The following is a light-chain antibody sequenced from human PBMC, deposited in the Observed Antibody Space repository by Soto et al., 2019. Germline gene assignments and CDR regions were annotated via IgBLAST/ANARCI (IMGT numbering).Light chain of an antibody. CDR2: DAF. J-gene: IGKJ1*01. CDR1: QSISTW. Sequence: DIQMTQSPSTLSASVEDRVTITCRASQSISTWLAWYQQKPGKAPKLLIYDAFYLERWVPSRFSGSGSGTEFTLTISSLQPDDLATYYCQQYNSFWTFGQGTKVEI. V-gene: IGKV1-5*01. CDR3: QQYNSFWT.